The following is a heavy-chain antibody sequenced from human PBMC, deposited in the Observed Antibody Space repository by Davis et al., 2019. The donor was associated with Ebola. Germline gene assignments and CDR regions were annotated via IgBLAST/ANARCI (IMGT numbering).Heavy chain of an antibody. CDR3: AREIVVVVAATPDGYYYYGMDV. CDR2: INPNSGGT. Sequence: AASVKVSCKASGGTFSSYAISWVRQAPGQGLEWMGRINPNSGGTSYAQKFQGRVTMTRDTSTSTVYMELSSLRSEDTAVYYCAREIVVVVAATPDGYYYYGMDVWGKGTTVTVSS. V-gene: IGHV1-8*02. CDR1: GGTFSSYA. J-gene: IGHJ6*04. D-gene: IGHD2-15*01.